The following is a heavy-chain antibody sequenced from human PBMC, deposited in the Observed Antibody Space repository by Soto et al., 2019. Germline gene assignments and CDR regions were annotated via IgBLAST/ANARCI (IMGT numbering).Heavy chain of an antibody. CDR3: ARVNYDFWSGYYLDY. CDR2: IYYSGST. Sequence: SETLSLTCTVSGGSISSGGYYWSWIRQHPGKGLEWIGYIYYSGSTYYNPSLKSRVTISVDTSKNQFSLKLSSVTAADTAVYYCARVNYDFWSGYYLDYWGQGTLVTVSS. V-gene: IGHV4-31*03. J-gene: IGHJ4*02. CDR1: GGSISSGGYY. D-gene: IGHD3-3*01.